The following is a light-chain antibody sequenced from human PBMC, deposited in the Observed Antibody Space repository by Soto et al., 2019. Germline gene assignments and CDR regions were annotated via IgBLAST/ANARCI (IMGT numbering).Light chain of an antibody. V-gene: IGLV2-14*01. Sequence: QSVLTQPASVSGSPGQSITISCTGTSSDVGGYNYVSWYQQHPGKAPKLMIYEVSNRPSGVSNRFSGSKSGNTASLTISGLQAEDESDYYCSSYTISRSTLVVFGGGTKLTVL. J-gene: IGLJ2*01. CDR2: EVS. CDR1: SSDVGGYNY. CDR3: SSYTISRSTLVV.